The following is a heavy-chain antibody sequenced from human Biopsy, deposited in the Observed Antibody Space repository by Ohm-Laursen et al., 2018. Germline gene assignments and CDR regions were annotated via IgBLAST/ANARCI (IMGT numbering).Heavy chain of an antibody. CDR1: GDTFSRSA. Sequence: SSVKVSCKASGDTFSRSAFFWVRQASGQGLVYLGRIIPIVGITNHARTFQGRITLTADKSTFMVYMELSRLRSDDTAIYYCARGGSGSGYYGMDVWGQGATVSVSS. D-gene: IGHD3-10*01. V-gene: IGHV1-69*04. J-gene: IGHJ6*02. CDR2: IIPIVGIT. CDR3: ARGGSGSGYYGMDV.